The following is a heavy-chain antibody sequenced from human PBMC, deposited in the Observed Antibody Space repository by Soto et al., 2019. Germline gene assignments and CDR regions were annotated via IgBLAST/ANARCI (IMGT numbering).Heavy chain of an antibody. J-gene: IGHJ4*02. V-gene: IGHV1-46*01. CDR3: ARGGNGVVMTAALDY. Sequence: QVQLVQSGAEVKKPGASVKVSCKASGDTFTDYYIHWVRQAPGQGLEWMGTVNPSGGHTTYAQHFLGRTTMTRDPSTTTLYMELTSLTSDDTDVYYCARGGNGVVMTAALDYWGQGTLVTVSS. D-gene: IGHD2-21*02. CDR2: VNPSGGHT. CDR1: GDTFTDYY.